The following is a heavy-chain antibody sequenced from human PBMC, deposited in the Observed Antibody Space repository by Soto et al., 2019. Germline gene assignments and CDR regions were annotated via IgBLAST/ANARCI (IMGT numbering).Heavy chain of an antibody. J-gene: IGHJ4*02. CDR1: GFTFSSYW. V-gene: IGHV3-74*01. D-gene: IGHD6-19*01. CDR3: AVAVAGPTAIGY. CDR2: INSDGSST. Sequence: EVQLVESGGGLVQPGGSLRLSCAASGFTFSSYWMHWVRQARGKGLVWVSRINSDGSSTSYADSVKGRFTISRYNAKNTLYLQMNSLRAEDTAVYYCAVAVAGPTAIGYWGQGTLVTVSS.